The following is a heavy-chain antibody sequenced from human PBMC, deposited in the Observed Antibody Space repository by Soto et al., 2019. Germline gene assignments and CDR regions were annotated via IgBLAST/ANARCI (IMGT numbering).Heavy chain of an antibody. D-gene: IGHD6-19*01. CDR3: AKSSGWYVNNWLDP. Sequence: GGSLRLSCVPSGFTFSSYALRCVRQAPGKGLDWFSRITGSGGVTYHAASVKGRFTISRDNDKNTLYLQMNSLKAEDSAIYYCAKSSGWYVNNWLDPGGQGTLVTVSS. CDR1: GFTFSSYA. CDR2: ITGSGGVT. V-gene: IGHV3-23*01. J-gene: IGHJ5*02.